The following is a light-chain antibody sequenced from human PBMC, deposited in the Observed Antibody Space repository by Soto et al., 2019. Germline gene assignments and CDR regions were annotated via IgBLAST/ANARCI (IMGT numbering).Light chain of an antibody. V-gene: IGLV1-47*01. CDR1: SSNIGSNF. CDR3: AAWDDSLSGWV. Sequence: QSVLTQPPSASGTPGQRVTISCSGSSSNIGSNFVYWYQQFPGTAPKLLIYRNNQRPSGVPDRFSGSKSGTSASLAISGLLSEDEADYYCAAWDDSLSGWVFGGGTKLTVL. CDR2: RNN. J-gene: IGLJ3*02.